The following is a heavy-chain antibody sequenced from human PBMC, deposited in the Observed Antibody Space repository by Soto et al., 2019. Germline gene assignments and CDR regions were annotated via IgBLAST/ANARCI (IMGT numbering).Heavy chain of an antibody. D-gene: IGHD6-19*01. CDR1: GFTFSSYS. CDR2: ISSSSSYI. Sequence: EVQLVESGGGLVKPGGSLRLSCAASGFTFSSYSMNWVRQAPGKGLEWVSSISSSSSYIYYADSVKGRFTISRDKAKNSLYLQMKRLRAEDTAVYYCAREGIAVAGYYFDYWGQGTLVTVSS. J-gene: IGHJ4*02. CDR3: AREGIAVAGYYFDY. V-gene: IGHV3-21*01.